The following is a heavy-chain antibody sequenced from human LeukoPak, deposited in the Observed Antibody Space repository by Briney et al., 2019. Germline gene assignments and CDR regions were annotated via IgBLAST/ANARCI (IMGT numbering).Heavy chain of an antibody. D-gene: IGHD6-19*01. CDR2: IFYSGST. CDR1: GGSINSSSYY. Sequence: SETLSLTCAVSGGSINSSSYYWGWIRQPPGKGLEWIGSIFYSGSTNYNPSLKSRVTISVDTSKNQFSLKLSSVTAADTAVYYCARVISRYSSGWSYYFDYWGQGTLVTVSS. V-gene: IGHV4-39*07. J-gene: IGHJ4*02. CDR3: ARVISRYSSGWSYYFDY.